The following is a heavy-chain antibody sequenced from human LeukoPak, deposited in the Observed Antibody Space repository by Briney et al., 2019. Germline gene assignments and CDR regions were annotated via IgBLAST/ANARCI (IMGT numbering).Heavy chain of an antibody. CDR2: INHSGST. Sequence: SETLSLTCAVYGGSFSGYYWSWIRQPPGKGLERIGEINHSGSTNYNPSLKSRVTISVDTSKNQFSLKLSSVTAADTAVYYCARAGSGYYFSFRAFDIWGQGTMVTVSS. CDR3: ARAGSGYYFSFRAFDI. D-gene: IGHD3-22*01. CDR1: GGSFSGYY. V-gene: IGHV4-34*01. J-gene: IGHJ3*02.